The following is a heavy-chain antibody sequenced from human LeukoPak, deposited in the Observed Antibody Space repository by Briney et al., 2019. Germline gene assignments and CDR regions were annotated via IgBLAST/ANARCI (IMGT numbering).Heavy chain of an antibody. V-gene: IGHV3-23*01. CDR1: GFSFSTYA. Sequence: PGGSLRLSCAASGFSFSTYAMSWVRQTPGKGLEWVSGISGSGGSTHYADSVKGRFTISRDNSKNTLYLQMNSLRAEDTAVYYCAKAPRDSSGYFLYCLDHWGQGTLVTVSS. J-gene: IGHJ4*02. CDR3: AKAPRDSSGYFLYCLDH. CDR2: ISGSGGST. D-gene: IGHD3-22*01.